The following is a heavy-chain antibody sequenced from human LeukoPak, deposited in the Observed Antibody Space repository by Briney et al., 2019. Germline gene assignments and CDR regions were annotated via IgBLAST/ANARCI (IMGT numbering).Heavy chain of an antibody. Sequence: ASVKVSCKASGGTFSSYAISWVRQAPGQGLEWMGGIIPIFGTANYAQKFQGRVTITADESTSTAYMELSSLRSEDTAVYYCARESHYDFWGGSLYNWFDPWGQGTLVTVSS. D-gene: IGHD3-3*01. CDR1: GGTFSSYA. CDR3: ARESHYDFWGGSLYNWFDP. CDR2: IIPIFGTA. J-gene: IGHJ5*02. V-gene: IGHV1-69*13.